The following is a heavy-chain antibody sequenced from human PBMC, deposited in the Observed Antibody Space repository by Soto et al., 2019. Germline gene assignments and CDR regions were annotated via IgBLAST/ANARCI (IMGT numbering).Heavy chain of an antibody. Sequence: GLSMRLSFAASGFTFSSYVMHWVRQAPGKGLEWVAVVSNDGSNKDYADSVKGRFTISRDNSKNTLYLQMNSLRAEDTAVYYCEKVLVTDTSGWYHPHFDEWGQGPLVTVSS. CDR1: GFTFSSYV. CDR2: VSNDGSNK. CDR3: EKVLVTDTSGWYHPHFDE. V-gene: IGHV3-30*18. J-gene: IGHJ4*02. D-gene: IGHD6-19*01.